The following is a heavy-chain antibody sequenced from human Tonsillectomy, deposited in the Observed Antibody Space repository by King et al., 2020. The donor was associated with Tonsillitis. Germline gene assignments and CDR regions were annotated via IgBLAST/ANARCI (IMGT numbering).Heavy chain of an antibody. J-gene: IGHJ4*02. CDR2: IKSKTDGGTT. CDR3: QATTWLDS. V-gene: IGHV3-15*01. Sequence: VQLVESGGGLVKPGGSLRLSCAASGFTFSNAWMSWVRQAPGKGLEWVGRIKSKTDGGTTDYAAPVRGRFTISRDDLKNTLHLQMNSLKTEDTAVYYCQATTWLDSWGQGTLVTVSS. CDR1: GFTFSNAW. D-gene: IGHD5-12*01.